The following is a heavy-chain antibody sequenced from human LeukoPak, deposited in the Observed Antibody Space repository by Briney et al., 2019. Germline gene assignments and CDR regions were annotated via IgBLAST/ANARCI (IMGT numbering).Heavy chain of an antibody. CDR3: AKSAFGSPRSRAFAI. J-gene: IGHJ3*02. V-gene: IGHV3-23*01. Sequence: GGSLRLSCAASGFPFTSYAMTWVRQAPGKGLEWVSAISGSGVTTYFADSVKGRFTISRDNSKNTLYLQMNSLRAEDTAVYYSAKSAFGSPRSRAFAICGQGTMVTVSS. CDR1: GFPFTSYA. CDR2: ISGSGVTT. D-gene: IGHD1-14*01.